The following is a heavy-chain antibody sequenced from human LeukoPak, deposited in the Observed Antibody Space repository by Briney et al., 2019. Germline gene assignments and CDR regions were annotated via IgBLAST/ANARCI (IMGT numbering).Heavy chain of an antibody. V-gene: IGHV4-59*12. D-gene: IGHD3-3*01. CDR3: ARDYDFWSGYYSYWYFDL. J-gene: IGHJ2*01. CDR2: IYYSGST. Sequence: SETLSLTCTVSGGSISSYYWSWIRQPPGKGLEWIGYIYYSGSTNYNPSLKSRVTISVDTSKNQFSLKLSSVTAADTAVYYCARDYDFWSGYYSYWYFDLWGRGTLVTVSS. CDR1: GGSISSYY.